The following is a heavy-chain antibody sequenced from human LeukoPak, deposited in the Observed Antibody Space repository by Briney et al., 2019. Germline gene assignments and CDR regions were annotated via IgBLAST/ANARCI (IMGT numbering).Heavy chain of an antibody. Sequence: ASVKVSCKASGYTFTSYDINWVRQATGQGLEWMGWMNPNGGNTGYAQKFQGRVTMTRNTSISTAHMELSSLRSEDTAVYYCARGAVNTYYDFWSGYYPRYFDYWGQGTLVTVSS. J-gene: IGHJ4*02. CDR2: MNPNGGNT. D-gene: IGHD3-3*01. CDR1: GYTFTSYD. V-gene: IGHV1-8*01. CDR3: ARGAVNTYYDFWSGYYPRYFDY.